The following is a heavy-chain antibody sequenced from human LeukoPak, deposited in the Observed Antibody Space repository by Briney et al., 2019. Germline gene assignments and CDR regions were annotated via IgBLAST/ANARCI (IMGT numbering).Heavy chain of an antibody. Sequence: SETLSLTCTVSGGSISSYYWSWVRQPPGKGLEWIGHIYYSGSTNYNPSLKSRLTISIDTSKNQFSLRLSSVTAADTAVYYCARDVYCINGVCYSAFDIWGQGTMVSVSS. CDR3: ARDVYCINGVCYSAFDI. J-gene: IGHJ3*02. V-gene: IGHV4-59*01. CDR2: IYYSGST. D-gene: IGHD2-8*01. CDR1: GGSISSYY.